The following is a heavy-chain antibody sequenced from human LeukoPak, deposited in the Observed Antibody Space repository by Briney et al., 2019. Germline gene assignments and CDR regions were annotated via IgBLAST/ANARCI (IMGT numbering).Heavy chain of an antibody. CDR1: GFTFSSYG. CDR3: AKGKMDFYDSADAFDF. Sequence: PGGSLRLSCAASGFTFSSYGMHWVRQAPGKGLEWVAVISYDGSNKYYADSVKGRFTISRDNSKNTLYLQMNSLRAEDTAVYYCAKGKMDFYDSADAFDFWGQGTLVTVSS. J-gene: IGHJ3*01. V-gene: IGHV3-30*18. CDR2: ISYDGSNK. D-gene: IGHD3-22*01.